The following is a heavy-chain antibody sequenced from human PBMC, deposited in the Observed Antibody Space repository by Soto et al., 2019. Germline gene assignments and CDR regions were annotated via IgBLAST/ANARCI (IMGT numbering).Heavy chain of an antibody. CDR1: GGSVSRGSFY. J-gene: IGHJ4*02. D-gene: IGHD3-22*01. CDR2: IYNNGRT. Sequence: SETLSLTCSVSGGSVSRGSFYWNWIRQPPGKGLEWIAYIYNNGRTNSNPSLKSRVTISVDTSKNQFSLKLSSVTAADTAVYYCARAPYDRSGYPWFDYWGQGTPVTVS. CDR3: ARAPYDRSGYPWFDY. V-gene: IGHV4-61*01.